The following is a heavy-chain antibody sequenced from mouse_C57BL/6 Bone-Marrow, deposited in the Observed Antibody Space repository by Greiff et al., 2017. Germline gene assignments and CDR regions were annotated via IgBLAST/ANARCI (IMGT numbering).Heavy chain of an antibody. CDR2: INPNNGGT. D-gene: IGHD1-1*02. V-gene: IGHV1-18*01. CDR3: ARRAPGYGGYYFDY. CDR1: GYTFTDYN. J-gene: IGHJ2*01. Sequence: EVQLQQSGPELVKPGASVKIPCKASGYTFTDYNMDWVKQSPGKSLEWIGDINPNNGGTIYNQKFKGKATLTVDKSSSTAYMELRSLTSEDTAVYYCARRAPGYGGYYFDYWGQGTTLTVSS.